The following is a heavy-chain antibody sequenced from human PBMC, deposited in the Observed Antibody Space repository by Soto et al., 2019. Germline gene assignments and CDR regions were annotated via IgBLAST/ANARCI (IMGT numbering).Heavy chain of an antibody. J-gene: IGHJ4*02. CDR3: ARSGNYRLDC. D-gene: IGHD1-26*01. Sequence: EVQLVESGGGLVQPGGSPRLSCAASGFSFSSHNMNWVRQAPGKGLEWVSYISTSGSSIYYADSVKGRFTISRDNAKNSLYLQINSLRAEDTAVYYCARSGNYRLDCWGQGTLVTVSS. CDR1: GFSFSSHN. CDR2: ISTSGSSI. V-gene: IGHV3-48*01.